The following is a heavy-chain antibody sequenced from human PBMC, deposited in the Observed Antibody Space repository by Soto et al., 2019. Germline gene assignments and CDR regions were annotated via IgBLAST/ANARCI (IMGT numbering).Heavy chain of an antibody. V-gene: IGHV3-64D*06. CDR3: VKGEYYYDSSGYYPFDY. CDR2: ISTNGGST. J-gene: IGHJ4*02. CDR1: GFTFSSYA. D-gene: IGHD3-22*01. Sequence: GGSLRLSCSASGFTFSSYAVHWVRQAPGKGLEYVSSISTNGGSTHYADSVKGRFTISRDNSKNTQYLQMSSLRADDTAVYYCVKGEYYYDSSGYYPFDYWGQETLVTVSS.